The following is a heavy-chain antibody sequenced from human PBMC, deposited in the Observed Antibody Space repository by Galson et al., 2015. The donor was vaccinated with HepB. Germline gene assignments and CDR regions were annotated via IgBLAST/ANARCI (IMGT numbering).Heavy chain of an antibody. D-gene: IGHD6-19*01. Sequence: SLRLSCAASGFTFSSYAMSWVRQAPGKGLEWVSAISGSGGSTYYADSVEGRFTISRDNSKNTLYLQMNSLRAEDTAVYYCARGSSDWYGIDYWGQGILVTVSS. CDR3: ARGSSDWYGIDY. CDR2: ISGSGGST. V-gene: IGHV3-23*01. J-gene: IGHJ4*02. CDR1: GFTFSSYA.